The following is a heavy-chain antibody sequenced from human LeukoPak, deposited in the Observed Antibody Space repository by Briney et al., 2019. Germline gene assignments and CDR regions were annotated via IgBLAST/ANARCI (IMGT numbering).Heavy chain of an antibody. D-gene: IGHD3-9*01. J-gene: IGHJ3*02. CDR1: GLPFTNAW. CDR2: IKGKVDGGTT. V-gene: IGHV3-15*01. CDR3: TTVGLYNILTGYYHDSFDM. Sequence: PGESLRLSCAASGLPFTNAWMSWVRQAPGKGLEWVGRIKGKVDGGTTDHAAPVKGRFTISRDDSKNTLYLQMNSLKTEDTAVYYCTTVGLYNILTGYYHDSFDMWGQGTMVTVSS.